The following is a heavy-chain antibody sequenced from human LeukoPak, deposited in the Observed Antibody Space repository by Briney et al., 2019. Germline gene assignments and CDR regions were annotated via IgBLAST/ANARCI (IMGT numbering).Heavy chain of an antibody. CDR3: ARGRRNSPQIVVVPAAITLLPFDP. D-gene: IGHD2-2*01. V-gene: IGHV1-8*03. CDR1: GYTFTSYD. J-gene: IGHJ5*02. Sequence: GASVKVSCKASGYTFTSYDINWVRQATGQGLEWMGWMNPNSGNTGYAQKFQGRVTITRNTSISTAYMELSSLRSEDTAVYYCARGRRNSPQIVVVPAAITLLPFDPWGQGTLVTVSS. CDR2: MNPNSGNT.